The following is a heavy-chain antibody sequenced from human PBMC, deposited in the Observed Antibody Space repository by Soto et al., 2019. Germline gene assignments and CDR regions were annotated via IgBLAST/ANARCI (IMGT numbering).Heavy chain of an antibody. D-gene: IGHD3-10*01. CDR3: ARRLYYYGSGSYSPRSYYFDY. CDR1: GGSFSGYY. Sequence: PSETLSLTCAVYGGSFSGYYWSWIRQPPGKGLEWIGEINHSGSTNYNPSLKSRVTISVDTSKNQFSLKLSSVTAADTAVYYCARRLYYYGSGSYSPRSYYFDYWGQGTLVTVSS. V-gene: IGHV4-34*01. CDR2: INHSGST. J-gene: IGHJ4*02.